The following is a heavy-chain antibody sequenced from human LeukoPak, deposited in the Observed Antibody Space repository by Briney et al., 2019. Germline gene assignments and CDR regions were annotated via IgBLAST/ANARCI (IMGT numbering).Heavy chain of an antibody. Sequence: ASVKVSCKASGYNFISSGVTWVRQAPGQGLEWMGWISPYNGNTNFAQKLQGRVTMTTDTPTSTAYMELRSLTSDDTAVYYCARDRSGRLTTVNYWGQGTLVTVSS. CDR1: GYNFISSG. J-gene: IGHJ4*02. V-gene: IGHV1-18*04. CDR2: ISPYNGNT. D-gene: IGHD4-17*01. CDR3: ARDRSGRLTTVNY.